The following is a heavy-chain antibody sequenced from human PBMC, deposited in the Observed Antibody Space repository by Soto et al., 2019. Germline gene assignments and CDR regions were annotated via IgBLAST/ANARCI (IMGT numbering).Heavy chain of an antibody. CDR2: INPSGGST. CDR3: ARAGAPGYYYYYMDV. D-gene: IGHD1-26*01. V-gene: IGHV1-46*03. Sequence: ASVKVSCKASGYTFTSYYMHWVRQAPGQGLEWMGIINPSGGSTSYAQKFQGRVTMTRDTSTSTVYMELSSLRSEDTAVYYCARAGAPGYYYYYMDVWRKGTTVTVSS. J-gene: IGHJ6*03. CDR1: GYTFTSYY.